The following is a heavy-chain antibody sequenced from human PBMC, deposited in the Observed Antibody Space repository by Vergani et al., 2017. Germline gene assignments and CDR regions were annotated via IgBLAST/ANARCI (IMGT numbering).Heavy chain of an antibody. J-gene: IGHJ1*01. CDR2: ISSGGGDI. D-gene: IGHD3-10*01. CDR1: GFTFDTYT. V-gene: IGHV3-23*01. Sequence: EVQLLESGGGLVQPGGSRRLSCAGAGFTFDTYTMAYVRQAPGKGLEWVATISSGGGDIFYADSVKVRLTISRDNSKNTLFLQMNSLKDEDTAVYYCTTAWGLYYLHGEYFQYWGRGTLVSVSS. CDR3: TTAWGLYYLHGEYFQY.